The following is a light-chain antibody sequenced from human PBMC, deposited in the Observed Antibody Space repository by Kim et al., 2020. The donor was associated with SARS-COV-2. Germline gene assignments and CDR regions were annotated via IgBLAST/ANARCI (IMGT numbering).Light chain of an antibody. CDR2: DAS. V-gene: IGKV1-5*01. Sequence: DIQMTQSPSTLSASVGDRVTITCRASQSISTWLAWYQQNPGKAPELLMYDASRLQSGVPSRFSGSGSGTEFTLTISSLQPGDFATYYCQQYDSYSRTFGQGTKLEI. J-gene: IGKJ2*01. CDR1: QSISTW. CDR3: QQYDSYSRT.